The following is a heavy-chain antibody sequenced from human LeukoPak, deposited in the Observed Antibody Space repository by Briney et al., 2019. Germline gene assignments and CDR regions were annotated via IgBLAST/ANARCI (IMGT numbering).Heavy chain of an antibody. V-gene: IGHV3-48*01. CDR2: ISSGSDSI. Sequence: GGSLRLSCAASGFTFSTYGINWVRQAPGKGLEWVSYISSGSDSIHYADSVEGRFTISRDSSTNTLYLQMNSLRAGDTAIYYCAKSGNTETVDYWGQGTLVTVSS. CDR1: GFTFSTYG. J-gene: IGHJ4*02. D-gene: IGHD4-17*01. CDR3: AKSGNTETVDY.